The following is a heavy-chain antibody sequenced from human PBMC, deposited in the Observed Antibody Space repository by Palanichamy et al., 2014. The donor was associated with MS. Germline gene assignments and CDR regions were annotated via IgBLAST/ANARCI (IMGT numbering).Heavy chain of an antibody. CDR2: IYPGDSDT. Sequence: SFTSYWIGWVRQMPGKGLEWMGIIYPGDSDTRYSPSFQGQVTISADKSISTAYLQWSSLKASDTAMYYCARRGGLGYCSSTSCPPDYWGQGTLVTVSS. V-gene: IGHV5-51*01. J-gene: IGHJ4*02. CDR1: SFTSYW. CDR3: ARRGGLGYCSSTSCPPDY. D-gene: IGHD2-2*01.